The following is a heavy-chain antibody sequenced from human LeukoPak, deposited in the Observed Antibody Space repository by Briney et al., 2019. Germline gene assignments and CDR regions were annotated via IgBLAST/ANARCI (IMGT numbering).Heavy chain of an antibody. CDR3: ARVGYSSGWYDY. D-gene: IGHD6-19*01. Sequence: SETLSLTCAVYGGSFSGYYWSWIRQPPGKGLEWIGEINHSGSTNYNPSLKSRVTISVDTSKNQFSLKLSSVTAADTAVYYCARVGYSSGWYDYWGQGTLVTVPS. CDR2: INHSGST. J-gene: IGHJ4*02. V-gene: IGHV4-34*01. CDR1: GGSFSGYY.